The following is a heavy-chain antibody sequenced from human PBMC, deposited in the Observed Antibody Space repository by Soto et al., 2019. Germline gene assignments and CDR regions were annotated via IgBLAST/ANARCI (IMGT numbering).Heavy chain of an antibody. Sequence: VSVKVSCKASGYTFTGYYMHWVRQAPGQGLEWMGWINPNSGGTNYAQKFQGWVTMTRDTSISTAYMELSRLRSDDTAVYYCARGNPLSRQPQTGPYYGSGSYSLSAPREFDYWGQGTLVTVSS. D-gene: IGHD3-10*01. CDR1: GYTFTGYY. V-gene: IGHV1-2*04. J-gene: IGHJ4*02. CDR3: ARGNPLSRQPQTGPYYGSGSYSLSAPREFDY. CDR2: INPNSGGT.